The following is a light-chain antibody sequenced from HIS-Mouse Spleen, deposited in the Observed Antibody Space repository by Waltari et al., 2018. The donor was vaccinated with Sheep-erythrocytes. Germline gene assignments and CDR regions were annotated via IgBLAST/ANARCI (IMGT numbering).Light chain of an antibody. CDR2: SNN. CDR1: SSNIGSNT. J-gene: IGLJ2*01. Sequence: QSVLTQPPSASGTPGQRVTISCSGSSSNIGSNTVNWYQQPPGTAPKLLIYSNNQRPSGFPDRFSGSNSGNTATLTISGTQAMDEADYYCQAWDSSTEVFGGGTKLTVL. CDR3: QAWDSSTEV. V-gene: IGLV1-44*01.